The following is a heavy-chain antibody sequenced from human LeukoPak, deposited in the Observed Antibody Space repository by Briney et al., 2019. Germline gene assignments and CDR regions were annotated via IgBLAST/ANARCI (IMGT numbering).Heavy chain of an antibody. J-gene: IGHJ3*02. V-gene: IGHV1-69*05. D-gene: IGHD3-22*01. CDR1: GGTFSSYA. Sequence: VASVKVSCKASGGTFSSYAISWVRQAPGQGLGWMGGIIPIFGTANYAQKFQGRVTITTDESTSTAYMELSSLRSEDTAVYYCARDAHYYDSSGNIWGQGTLVTVSS. CDR2: IIPIFGTA. CDR3: ARDAHYYDSSGNI.